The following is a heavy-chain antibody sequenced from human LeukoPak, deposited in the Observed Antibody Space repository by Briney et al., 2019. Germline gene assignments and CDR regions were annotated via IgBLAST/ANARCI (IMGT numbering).Heavy chain of an antibody. D-gene: IGHD6-13*01. V-gene: IGHV4-34*01. Sequence: PSETLSLTCAVYGGSFSGYYWSCIRQPPGKGLEWIGEINHSGSTNYNPSLKSRVTISVDTSKNQFSLKLSSVTAADTAVYYCAKTGYSSSWFAAEYFQHWGQGTLVTVSS. CDR3: AKTGYSSSWFAAEYFQH. J-gene: IGHJ1*01. CDR2: INHSGST. CDR1: GGSFSGYY.